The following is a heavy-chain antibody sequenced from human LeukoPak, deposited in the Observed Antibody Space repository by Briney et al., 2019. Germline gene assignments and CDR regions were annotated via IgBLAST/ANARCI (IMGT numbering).Heavy chain of an antibody. CDR3: ARGHCSGGSCYSGWYFDL. D-gene: IGHD2-15*01. CDR2: IIPILGIA. V-gene: IGHV1-69*04. J-gene: IGHJ2*01. Sequence: SVKVSCKASGGTFSSYAISWVRQAPGQGLEWMGRIIPILGIANYAQKFQGRVTITADKSTSTAYMELSSLRSEDTAVYYCARGHCSGGSCYSGWYFDLWDRGTLVTVSS. CDR1: GGTFSSYA.